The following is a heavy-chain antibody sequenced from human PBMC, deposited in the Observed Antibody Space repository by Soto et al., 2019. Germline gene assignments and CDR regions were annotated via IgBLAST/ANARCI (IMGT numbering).Heavy chain of an antibody. CDR3: ARDYYDSSGYYPYFDY. CDR2: IIPILGIA. Sequence: SVKVSCKASGGTFSSYTISWVRQAPGQGLEWMGRIIPILGIANYAQKFQGRVTITADKSTSTAYMEPSSLRSEDTAVYYCARDYYDSSGYYPYFDYWGQGTLVTVSS. D-gene: IGHD3-22*01. V-gene: IGHV1-69*04. CDR1: GGTFSSYT. J-gene: IGHJ4*02.